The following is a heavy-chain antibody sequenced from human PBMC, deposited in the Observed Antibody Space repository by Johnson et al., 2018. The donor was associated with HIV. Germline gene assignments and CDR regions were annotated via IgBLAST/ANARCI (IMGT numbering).Heavy chain of an antibody. Sequence: VQLMESGGGVVRPGGSLRLSCAASGFTFDDYGMSWVRQAPGKGLEWVLGINWNGGSTGYADAVMGRFTISSDNAKNSLYLKMNNLRAEDTALYYCGRDQITMIVVGAFDIWGQGTMVTVSS. CDR3: GRDQITMIVVGAFDI. CDR2: INWNGGST. V-gene: IGHV3-20*04. J-gene: IGHJ3*02. CDR1: GFTFDDYG. D-gene: IGHD3-22*01.